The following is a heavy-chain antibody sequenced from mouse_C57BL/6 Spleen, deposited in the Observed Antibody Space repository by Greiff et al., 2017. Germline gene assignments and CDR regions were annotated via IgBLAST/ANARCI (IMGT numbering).Heavy chain of an antibody. D-gene: IGHD2-4*01. CDR2: IDPETGGT. CDR1: GYTFTDYE. V-gene: IGHV1-15*01. CDR3: PYYDYDGFAY. J-gene: IGHJ3*01. Sequence: QVHVKQSGAELVRPGASVTLSCKASGYTFTDYEMHWVKQTPVHGLEWIGAIDPETGGTAYNQKFKGKAILTADKSSSTAYMELRSLTSEDSAVYYCPYYDYDGFAYWGQGTLVTVSA.